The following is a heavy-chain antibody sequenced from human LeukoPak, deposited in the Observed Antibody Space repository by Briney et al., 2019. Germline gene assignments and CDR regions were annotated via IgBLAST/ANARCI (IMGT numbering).Heavy chain of an antibody. CDR3: ARERKSSTSMDY. D-gene: IGHD2-2*01. V-gene: IGHV3-74*01. Sequence: GGSLRLSCAPSGFTFSSYWMHWVRQAPGKGLVWVSRINTDGSTITYADSVKGRFTISRDNAKNTLYLQMNSLRAEDTAVYFCARERKSSTSMDYWGQGTLVTVSS. CDR2: INTDGSTI. CDR1: GFTFSSYW. J-gene: IGHJ4*02.